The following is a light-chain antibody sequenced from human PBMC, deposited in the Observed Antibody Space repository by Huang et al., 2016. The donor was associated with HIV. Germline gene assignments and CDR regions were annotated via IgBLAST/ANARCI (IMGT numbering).Light chain of an antibody. J-gene: IGKJ3*01. CDR3: QQSYSNTFT. Sequence: DIQMTQSPSSLSASVGDRVCITCRASQSISSYLNWYQQQPGNAPNLLIYAASSLQSGVPSRFSGSGSGTDFTLTIRSLQPEDFATYYCQQSYSNTFTFGAGTKVDVK. V-gene: IGKV1-39*01. CDR1: QSISSY. CDR2: AAS.